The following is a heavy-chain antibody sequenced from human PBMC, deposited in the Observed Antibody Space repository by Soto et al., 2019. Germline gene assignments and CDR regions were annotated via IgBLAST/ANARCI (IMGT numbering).Heavy chain of an antibody. CDR3: ARTGDYYDSSGYLNYYYYGMDV. V-gene: IGHV1-69*13. CDR1: GGTFSSYA. Sequence: GASVKVSCKASGGTFSSYAISWVRQAPGQGLEWMGGIIPIFGTANYAQKFQGRVTITADESTSTAYMELSSLRSEDTAVYYCARTGDYYDSSGYLNYYYYGMDVWGQGTTVTVSS. J-gene: IGHJ6*02. CDR2: IIPIFGTA. D-gene: IGHD3-22*01.